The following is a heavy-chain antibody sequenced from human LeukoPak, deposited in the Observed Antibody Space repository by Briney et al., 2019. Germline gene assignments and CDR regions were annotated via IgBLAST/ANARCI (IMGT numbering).Heavy chain of an antibody. CDR2: IIPIFGTA. V-gene: IGHV1-69*05. D-gene: IGHD2-8*01. CDR3: AKWGGVQFDP. CDR1: GGTFSSYA. Sequence: ASVKVSCKASGGTFSSYAISWVRQAPGQGLEWMGGIIPIFGTANYAQKFQGRVTMTRDTSISTVYMELTSLTSDDTAVYYCAKWGGVQFDPWGQGTLVTVSS. J-gene: IGHJ5*02.